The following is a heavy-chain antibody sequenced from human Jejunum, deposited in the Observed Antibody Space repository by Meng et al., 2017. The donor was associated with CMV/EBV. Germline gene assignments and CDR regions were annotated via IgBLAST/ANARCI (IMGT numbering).Heavy chain of an antibody. V-gene: IGHV5-51*01. D-gene: IGHD2-21*01. Sequence: CQASGYSVTSYYIGWVRQMPGKGLEWMGIIHPGDSDTLYSPSFQGQVTISADKSVNTAYLQWSSLKASDTAMYYCARQMCGADCPGSYWGQGTLVTVSS. CDR2: IHPGDSDT. CDR1: GYSVTSYY. CDR3: ARQMCGADCPGSY. J-gene: IGHJ4*02.